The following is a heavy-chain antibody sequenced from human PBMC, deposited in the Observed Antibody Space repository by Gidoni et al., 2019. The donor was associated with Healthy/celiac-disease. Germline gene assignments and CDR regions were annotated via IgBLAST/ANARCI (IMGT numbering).Heavy chain of an antibody. CDR2: IYPGDSDT. Sequence: EVPLVQSGAEVKKPGESLKISCKGSGYSFTSYWIGWVRQMPGKGLEWMGIIYPGDSDTRYSPSFQGQVTISADKSISTAYLQWSSLKASDTAMYYCARSLGGGGDSPDQNAFDIWGQGTMVTVSS. V-gene: IGHV5-51*03. D-gene: IGHD2-21*02. CDR1: GYSFTSYW. CDR3: ARSLGGGGDSPDQNAFDI. J-gene: IGHJ3*02.